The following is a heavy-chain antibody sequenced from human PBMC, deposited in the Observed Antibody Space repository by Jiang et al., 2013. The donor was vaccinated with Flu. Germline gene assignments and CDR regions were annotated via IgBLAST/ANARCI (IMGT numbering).Heavy chain of an antibody. CDR2: ISYDGSNK. V-gene: IGHV3-30-3*01. CDR3: ARGLGFGESYYFDY. Sequence: SSYAMHWVRQAPGKGLEWVAVISYDGSNKYYADSVKGRFTISRDNSRNTLFLQMNSLRAEDTAVYYCARGLGFGESYYFDYWGQGTLVTVSS. CDR1: SSYA. J-gene: IGHJ4*02. D-gene: IGHD3-10*01.